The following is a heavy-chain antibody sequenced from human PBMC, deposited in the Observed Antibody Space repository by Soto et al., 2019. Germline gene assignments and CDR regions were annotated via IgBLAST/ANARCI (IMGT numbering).Heavy chain of an antibody. CDR2: NSGYNGHT. Sequence: QVQLVQSGAEVMKPGASVKVSCKASGYTFTTYGISWVRQAPGQGLEWMGWNSGYNGHTKYAQKFQGRVTMTTDTSTSTVYMDLRSLRSDDTDVYYCAREGEMPYYYYGLDVWAQGTTVTVSS. J-gene: IGHJ6*02. D-gene: IGHD3-16*01. CDR3: AREGEMPYYYYGLDV. V-gene: IGHV1-18*01. CDR1: GYTFTTYG.